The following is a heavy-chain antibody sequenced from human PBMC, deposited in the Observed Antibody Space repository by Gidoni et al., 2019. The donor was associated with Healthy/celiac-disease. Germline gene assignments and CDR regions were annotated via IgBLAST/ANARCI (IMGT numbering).Heavy chain of an antibody. CDR2: IYYSGST. J-gene: IGHJ4*02. CDR3: ARIWFGELFSFDY. Sequence: QLQLQESGPGLVKPSETLSLTCTVSGGSISSSSYYWGWIRQPPGKGLEWIGSIYYSGSTYYNPSLKSRVTISVDTSKNQFSLKLSSVTAADTAVYYCARIWFGELFSFDYWGQGTLVTVSS. CDR1: GGSISSSSYY. D-gene: IGHD3-10*01. V-gene: IGHV4-39*01.